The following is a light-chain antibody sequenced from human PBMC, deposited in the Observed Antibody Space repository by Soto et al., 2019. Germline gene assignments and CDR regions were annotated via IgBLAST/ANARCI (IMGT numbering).Light chain of an antibody. CDR3: QQYESFSGT. Sequence: DTQMTQAPSTLSASVADRVTITCRASQSISRYLNWYQQRPGKAPKLLIYDASALQRGVPSRFSGSGSGTNFTLTIASLQPDDFATYYCQQYESFSGTFGPGTKVDIK. V-gene: IGKV1-5*01. CDR2: DAS. J-gene: IGKJ1*01. CDR1: QSISRY.